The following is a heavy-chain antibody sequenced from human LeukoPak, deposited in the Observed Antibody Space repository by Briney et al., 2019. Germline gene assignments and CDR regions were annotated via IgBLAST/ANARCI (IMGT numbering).Heavy chain of an antibody. CDR1: GGSISSSSYY. Sequence: SETLSLTCTVSGGSISSSSYYWGWIRQPPGKGLEWIGSIYYSGSTYYNPSLKSRVTISVDTSKNQFSLKLSSVTAADTAVYYCARGMRVLECWGQGTLVTVSS. V-gene: IGHV4-39*01. CDR2: IYYSGST. J-gene: IGHJ4*02. CDR3: ARGMRVLEC.